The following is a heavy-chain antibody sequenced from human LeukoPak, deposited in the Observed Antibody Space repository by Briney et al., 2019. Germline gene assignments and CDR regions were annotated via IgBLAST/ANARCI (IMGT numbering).Heavy chain of an antibody. CDR2: IFYSGCT. CDR1: GGSISSYY. Sequence: SETLSLTCTVSGGSISSYYWSWLRQPPGKGLEWIGSIFYSGCTNYTPSLKSRVNISVDMSKTHFSLRLSSVTAADTAMYYCERAVSSIFGVVTPFDYWGQGTLVTVSS. CDR3: ERAVSSIFGVVTPFDY. D-gene: IGHD3-3*01. V-gene: IGHV4-59*01. J-gene: IGHJ4*02.